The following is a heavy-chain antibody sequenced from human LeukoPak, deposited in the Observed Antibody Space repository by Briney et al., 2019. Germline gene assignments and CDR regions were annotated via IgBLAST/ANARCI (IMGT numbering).Heavy chain of an antibody. J-gene: IGHJ6*02. Sequence: ASVKVSCKASGYTFTSYGISWVRQAPGQGLEWMGWISAYNGNTNHAQKLQGRVTMTTDTSTSTAYMELRSLRSDDTAVYYCAREGRSYYYYYGMDVWGQGTTVTVSS. CDR1: GYTFTSYG. CDR2: ISAYNGNT. CDR3: AREGRSYYYYYGMDV. V-gene: IGHV1-18*01.